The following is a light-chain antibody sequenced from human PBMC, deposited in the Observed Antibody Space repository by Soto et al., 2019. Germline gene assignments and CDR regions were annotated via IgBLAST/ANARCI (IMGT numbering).Light chain of an antibody. CDR3: MQSTQLPPT. V-gene: IGKV2D-29*02. J-gene: IGKJ5*01. Sequence: DVVMTQTPLSLSVAPGQPASISCKSSQSLLHITGETFLFWYLQKPGQSPQLLIYEVSTRVSGVPDRFSGSGSGTDFTLEISRVKTDDVGIYYCMQSTQLPPTFGQGTRLGI. CDR2: EVS. CDR1: QSLLHITGETF.